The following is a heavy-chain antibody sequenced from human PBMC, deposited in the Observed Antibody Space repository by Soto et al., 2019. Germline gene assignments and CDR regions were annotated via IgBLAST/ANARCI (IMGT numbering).Heavy chain of an antibody. Sequence: PGGSLILSCEASGFTFSNAWMNWVRQGPGKGLEWLGRIKSKVDGGTADYGAATKGRFSISRDDSKNTLYLQMNSLKTEDTAVYYCTYRGMDVWGQGTTVTVSS. J-gene: IGHJ6*02. V-gene: IGHV3-15*01. CDR2: IKSKVDGGTA. CDR3: TYRGMDV. D-gene: IGHD3-10*01. CDR1: GFTFSNAW.